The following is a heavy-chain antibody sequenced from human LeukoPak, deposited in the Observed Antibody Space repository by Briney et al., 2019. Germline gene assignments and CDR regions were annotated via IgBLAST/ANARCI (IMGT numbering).Heavy chain of an antibody. CDR3: ARGRGSSWYYVKYYYYYMDV. Sequence: ASVKVSCKASGGTFSSYAISWVRQAPGQGLEWMGWMNPNSGNTGYAQKFQGRVTMTRNTSISTAYMELSSLRSEDTAVYYCARGRGSSWYYVKYYYYYMDVWGKGTTVTISS. D-gene: IGHD6-13*01. CDR2: MNPNSGNT. V-gene: IGHV1-8*02. J-gene: IGHJ6*03. CDR1: GGTFSSYA.